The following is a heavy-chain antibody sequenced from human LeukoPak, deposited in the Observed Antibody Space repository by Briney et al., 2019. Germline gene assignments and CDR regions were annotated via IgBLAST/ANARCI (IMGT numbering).Heavy chain of an antibody. CDR3: AKRLCTGTSCSLFDY. CDR2: ISGSGGST. CDR1: GFTFSSYA. J-gene: IGHJ4*02. D-gene: IGHD2-2*01. Sequence: PGGTLRLSCTASGFTFSSYAMSWVRQAPGKGLEWVTAISGSGGSTYYAGSVKGRFTISRDNSKSTLYLQMNSLRAEDTAVYFCAKRLCTGTSCSLFDYWGQGTLVTVSS. V-gene: IGHV3-23*01.